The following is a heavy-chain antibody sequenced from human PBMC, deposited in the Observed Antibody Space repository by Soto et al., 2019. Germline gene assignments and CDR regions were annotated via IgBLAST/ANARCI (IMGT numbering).Heavy chain of an antibody. CDR2: MQPSTGRT. CDR3: ARGVSAGVDY. D-gene: IGHD1-26*01. Sequence: ASVKVSCKASGYSFTSLDINWVRQTAGRWLEWMGWMQPSTGRTGYAQKFQGRVTMTRDTSINTAYMELTTLTSDDTAFYYCARGVSAGVDYWGQGTLVTVSS. V-gene: IGHV1-8*01. CDR1: GYSFTSLD. J-gene: IGHJ4*02.